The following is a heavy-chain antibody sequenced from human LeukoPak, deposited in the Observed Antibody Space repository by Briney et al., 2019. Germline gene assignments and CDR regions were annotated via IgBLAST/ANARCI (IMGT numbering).Heavy chain of an antibody. CDR2: IYPGDSDT. CDR3: ARSDCYDSSGYHAFDY. J-gene: IGHJ4*02. V-gene: IGHV5-51*01. D-gene: IGHD3-22*01. CDR1: GYSFTSYW. Sequence: GESLKISCKVSGYSFTSYWIGWVRQMPGKGLEWMGIIYPGDSDTRYSPSFQGQVTISADKSISTAYLQWSSLKASDTAMYYCARSDCYDSSGYHAFDYWGQGTLVTVSS.